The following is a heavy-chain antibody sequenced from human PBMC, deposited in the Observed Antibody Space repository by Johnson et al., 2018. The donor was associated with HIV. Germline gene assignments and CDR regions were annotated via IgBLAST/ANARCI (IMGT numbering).Heavy chain of an antibody. J-gene: IGHJ3*02. CDR3: AKAGDLYCSSTSCYVGAFDI. V-gene: IGHV3-23*04. D-gene: IGHD2-2*01. Sequence: EQLVESGGGLVQPGGSLRLSCAASGFTFSSYAMSWVRQAPGKGLEWVSAISGSGGSTYYADSVKGRFTISRDNSKNTLYLQMNSLRAEDTAVYYCAKAGDLYCSSTSCYVGAFDIWGQGTMVTVSS. CDR1: GFTFSSYA. CDR2: ISGSGGST.